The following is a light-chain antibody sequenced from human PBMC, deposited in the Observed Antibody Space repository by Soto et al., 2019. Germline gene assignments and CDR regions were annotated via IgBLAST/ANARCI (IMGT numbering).Light chain of an antibody. CDR3: AAWDNILGGWV. Sequence: QSVLTQPASASGTPGQRVTISCSGSSSNIGSNYLYWYQQLPGTAPQLLIYRNNQRPSGVPDRFSGSKSGTSASLAITGLGSEDGADYYCAAWDNILGGWVFGGGTKLPAL. CDR2: RNN. V-gene: IGLV1-47*01. J-gene: IGLJ3*02. CDR1: SSNIGSNY.